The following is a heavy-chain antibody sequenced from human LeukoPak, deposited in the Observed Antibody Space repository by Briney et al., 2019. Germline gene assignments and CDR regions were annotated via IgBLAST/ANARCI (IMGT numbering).Heavy chain of an antibody. CDR1: GYSISGGYY. D-gene: IGHD6-13*01. CDR3: ARLGHRSWYNNY. Sequence: SETLSLTCTVSGYSISGGYYWGWIRQPPGRGLEWIGTVYHTGSIFYSPSLKSRVTLSLDTSKNLFSLNLNSATAADTAVYYCARLGHRSWYNNYWGQGTLVTVSS. J-gene: IGHJ4*02. CDR2: VYHTGSI. V-gene: IGHV4-38-2*02.